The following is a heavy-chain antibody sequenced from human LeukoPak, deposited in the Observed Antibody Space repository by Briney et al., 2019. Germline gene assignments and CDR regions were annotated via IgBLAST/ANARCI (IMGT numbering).Heavy chain of an antibody. J-gene: IGHJ5*02. V-gene: IGHV1-69*13. Sequence: EASVKVSCKASGGTFSSYAISWVRQAPGQGLEWMGGIIPIFGTANYAQKFQGRVTITADESTSTAYMELSSLRSEDTAVYYCARAHYYYGSGGRGWFDPWGQGTLVTVSS. CDR3: ARAHYYYGSGGRGWFDP. D-gene: IGHD3-10*01. CDR1: GGTFSSYA. CDR2: IIPIFGTA.